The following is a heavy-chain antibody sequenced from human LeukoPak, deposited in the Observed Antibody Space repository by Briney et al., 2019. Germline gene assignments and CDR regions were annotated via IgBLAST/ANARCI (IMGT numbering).Heavy chain of an antibody. CDR1: GYTFTGYY. CDR2: INPNGGGT. D-gene: IGHD6-13*01. CDR3: ARSPSGAADNYYYYYMDV. Sequence: ASVKVSCKAFGYTFTGYYMHWVRQAPGQGLEWMGWINPNGGGTNYAQKFQGRVTMTRDTSISTAYMELSRLRSDDTAVYYCARSPSGAADNYYYYYMDVWGKGTTVTISS. V-gene: IGHV1-2*02. J-gene: IGHJ6*03.